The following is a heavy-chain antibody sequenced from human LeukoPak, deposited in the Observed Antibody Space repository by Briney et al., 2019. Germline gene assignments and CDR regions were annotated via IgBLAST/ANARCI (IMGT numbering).Heavy chain of an antibody. CDR1: GFTFSSYA. CDR2: ISGSGGST. Sequence: GGSLRLSCAASGFTFSSYAMSWVRQAPGKGLEWVSAISGSGGSTYYADSVKGRFTISRDNAKNSLYLQMNSLRAEDTAVYYCAEDLTYYMDVWGKGTTVTVSS. V-gene: IGHV3-23*01. J-gene: IGHJ6*03. CDR3: AEDLTYYMDV.